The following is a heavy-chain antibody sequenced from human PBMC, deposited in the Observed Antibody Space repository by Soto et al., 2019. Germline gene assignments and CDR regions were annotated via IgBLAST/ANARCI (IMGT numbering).Heavy chain of an antibody. CDR2: ISLSGSTR. CDR1: GFTFSSYV. D-gene: IGHD3-10*01. J-gene: IGHJ4*02. Sequence: EVQLVESGGGLVQPGGSLRLSCAASGFTFSSYVINWVRQAPGKGLEWISFISLSGSTRYYADSVRGRFTISRDKAKSSLYLQMNSLRDEDTAVYYCARGGWFFDYWGQGTLVSVSS. CDR3: ARGGWFFDY. V-gene: IGHV3-48*02.